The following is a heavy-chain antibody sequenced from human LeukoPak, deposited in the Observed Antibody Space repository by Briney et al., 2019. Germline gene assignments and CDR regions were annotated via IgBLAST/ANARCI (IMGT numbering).Heavy chain of an antibody. V-gene: IGHV1-69*13. Sequence: SVKVSCKASGGTFSSYAISWVRQAPGQGLEWMGGIIPIFGTANYAQKFQGRVTITADESTSTAYMELSSLRSEDTAVYYCAKVTRATYSSGSHGRDADYWGQGTLVTVSS. J-gene: IGHJ4*02. CDR3: AKVTRATYSSGSHGRDADY. D-gene: IGHD6-19*01. CDR2: IIPIFGTA. CDR1: GGTFSSYA.